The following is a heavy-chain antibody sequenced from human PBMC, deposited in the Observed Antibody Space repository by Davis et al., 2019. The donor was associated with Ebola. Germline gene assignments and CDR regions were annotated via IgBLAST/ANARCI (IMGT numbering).Heavy chain of an antibody. CDR2: ISSSSSYT. CDR3: ARSVITYYYGMDV. V-gene: IGHV3-11*06. J-gene: IGHJ6*02. D-gene: IGHD3-22*01. Sequence: GESLNISCAASGFTFSDYYMSWIRQAPGQGLERVSYISSSSSYTNYADSVKGRFTISRDNAKNSLYLQMNSLRAEDTAVYYCARSVITYYYGMDVWGQGTTVTVSS. CDR1: GFTFSDYY.